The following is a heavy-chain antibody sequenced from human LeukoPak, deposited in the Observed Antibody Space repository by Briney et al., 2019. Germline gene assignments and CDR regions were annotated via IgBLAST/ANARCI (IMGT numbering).Heavy chain of an antibody. J-gene: IGHJ6*03. CDR1: GGTFSSYA. Sequence: GASVKVSCKASGGTFSSYAISWVRQAPGQGLEWMGRIIPIFGTANYAQKFQGRVTITTDESTSTAYMELSSLRSEDTAEYYCARDVTTRYYYYMDVWGKGTTVTVSS. V-gene: IGHV1-69*05. D-gene: IGHD4-11*01. CDR3: ARDVTTRYYYYMDV. CDR2: IIPIFGTA.